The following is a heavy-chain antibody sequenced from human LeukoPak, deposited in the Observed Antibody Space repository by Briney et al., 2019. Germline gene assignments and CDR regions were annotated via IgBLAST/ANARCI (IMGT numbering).Heavy chain of an antibody. CDR2: ITGRSDKT. CDR1: GFNFNKYD. Sequence: GALRPSCAASGFNFNKYDMTWARQAPGKGLEWVSTITGRSDKTYYTDSVKGRFVTSRDNSKDTLYLQMNSLRAEDTALYYCAKGGWLDDLGQGALVTVSS. V-gene: IGHV3-23*01. J-gene: IGHJ4*02. D-gene: IGHD6-19*01. CDR3: AKGGWLDD.